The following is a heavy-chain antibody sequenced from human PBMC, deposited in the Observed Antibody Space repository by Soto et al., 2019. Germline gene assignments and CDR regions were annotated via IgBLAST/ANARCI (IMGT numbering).Heavy chain of an antibody. V-gene: IGHV1-18*01. CDR1: GYTFTSYG. CDR2: ISAHNVNT. D-gene: IGHD3-10*01. J-gene: IGHJ4*02. Sequence: QVHLVQSGAEVKKPGASVKVSCKASGYTFTSYGITWVRQAPGQGLEWMGWISAHNVNTAFAQKPQGRVIVTRDTSTSTAYMELRSLISDDTAVYYCARGRDGEYWGQGALVTVSS. CDR3: ARGRDGEY.